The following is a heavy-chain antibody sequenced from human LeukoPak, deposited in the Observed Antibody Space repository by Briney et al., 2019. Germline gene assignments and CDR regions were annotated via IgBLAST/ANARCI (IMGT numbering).Heavy chain of an antibody. CDR1: GGSFSDYY. V-gene: IGHV4-34*01. D-gene: IGHD1-26*01. J-gene: IGHJ4*02. CDR2: INHSGST. CDR3: ARGGARVGARNLSRHYYFDY. Sequence: SETLSLTCAVYGGSFSDYYWSWIRQPPGKGLEWIGEINHSGSTNYNPSLKSRVTISVDTSKNQFSLKLSSVTAADTAVYYCARGGARVGARNLSRHYYFDYWGQGTLVTVSS.